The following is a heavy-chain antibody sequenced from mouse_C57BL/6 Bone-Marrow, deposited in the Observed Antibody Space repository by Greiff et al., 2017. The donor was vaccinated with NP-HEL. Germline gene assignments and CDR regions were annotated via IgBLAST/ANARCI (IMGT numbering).Heavy chain of an antibody. V-gene: IGHV3-6*01. CDR1: GYSITSGYY. J-gene: IGHJ2*01. CDR3: ARDRWDGYYVVDY. CDR2: ISYDGSN. Sequence: ESGPGLVKPSQSLSLTCSVTGYSITSGYYWNWIRQFPGNKLEWMGYISYDGSNNYNPSLKNRISITRDTSKNQFFLKLNSVTTEDTATYYCARDRWDGYYVVDYWGQGTTLTVSS. D-gene: IGHD2-3*01.